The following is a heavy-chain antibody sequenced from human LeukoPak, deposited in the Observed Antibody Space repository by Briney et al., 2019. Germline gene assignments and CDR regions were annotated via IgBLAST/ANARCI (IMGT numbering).Heavy chain of an antibody. CDR1: GDSVSSNSVT. V-gene: IGHV6-1*01. CDR3: ARRLTQYDCFDP. Sequence: SQTLSLTCAISGDSVSSNSVTWNWIRQSPSRGLEWLGRTYYRSTWYNDYAVSVRGRITVNPDTSKNQFSLHLNTVTPEDTAVYYCARRLTQYDCFDPWGQGILVTVSS. D-gene: IGHD2-2*01. CDR2: TYYRSTWYN. J-gene: IGHJ5*02.